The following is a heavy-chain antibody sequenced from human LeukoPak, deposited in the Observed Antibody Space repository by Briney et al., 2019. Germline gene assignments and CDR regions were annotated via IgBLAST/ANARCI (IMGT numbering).Heavy chain of an antibody. J-gene: IGHJ4*02. CDR3: ARASPSGYDY. CDR2: IGSGSSPI. V-gene: IGHV3-48*02. Sequence: AGGSLRLSCVASGFTFSTFGMNWVREAPGKGLEWVSYIGSGSSPIYYADSVKGRFPMSRDNAKNSLYLQMNSLRDEDAAVYYCARASPSGYDYWGQGTLVTVSS. CDR1: GFTFSTFG. D-gene: IGHD3-22*01.